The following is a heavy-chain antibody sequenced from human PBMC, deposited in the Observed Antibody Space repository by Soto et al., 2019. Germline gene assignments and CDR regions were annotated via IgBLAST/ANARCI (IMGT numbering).Heavy chain of an antibody. CDR2: IYYSGST. V-gene: IGHV4-31*03. CDR3: ARESRDIVVVVAAKWGYFGMDV. D-gene: IGHD2-15*01. CDR1: GGSISSGGYY. Sequence: PSETLSLTCTVSGGSISSGGYYWSWIRQHPGKGLEWIGYIYYSGSTYYNPSLKSRVTISVDTSKNQFSLKLRSDDTAVYYCARESRDIVVVVAAKWGYFGMDVWGQGTTVTVSS. J-gene: IGHJ6*02.